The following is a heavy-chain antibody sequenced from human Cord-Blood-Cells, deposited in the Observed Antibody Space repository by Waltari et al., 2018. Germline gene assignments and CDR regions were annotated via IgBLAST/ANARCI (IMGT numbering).Heavy chain of an antibody. V-gene: IGHV1-69-2*01. J-gene: IGHJ3*02. Sequence: EVQLVQSGAEVKKPGATVKISCKVSGYTFTDSSIHLVQHAPGKGLEWMGLVDPEDGETIYAEKFQGRVTITADTSTDTAYMELSSLRSEDTAVYYCATIAYCGGDCYDAFDIWGQGTMVTVSS. CDR1: GYTFTDSS. CDR2: VDPEDGET. D-gene: IGHD2-21*02. CDR3: ATIAYCGGDCYDAFDI.